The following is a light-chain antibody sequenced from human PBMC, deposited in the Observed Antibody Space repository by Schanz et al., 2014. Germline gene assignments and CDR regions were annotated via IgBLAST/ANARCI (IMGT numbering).Light chain of an antibody. CDR2: NNN. Sequence: QSVLTQPPSASGTPGQRVTISCSGSNSNIGSNLVTWYQQLPGTAPKLLIHNNNQRPSGVPDRFSGSKSGTSASLAISGLQSEDEADYYCAAWDDSLSAWLFGGGTKLTVL. J-gene: IGLJ3*02. V-gene: IGLV1-44*01. CDR1: NSNIGSNL. CDR3: AAWDDSLSAWL.